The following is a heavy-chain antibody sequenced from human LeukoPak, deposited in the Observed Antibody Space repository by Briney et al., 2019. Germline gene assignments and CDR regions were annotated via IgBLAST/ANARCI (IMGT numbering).Heavy chain of an antibody. D-gene: IGHD4-17*01. CDR2: MNPNSGNT. Sequence: ASVKVSCKASGYTFTSYDINWVRQATGQGLEWMGWMNPNSGNTGYAQKFQGRVTMTRNTSISTAYMELSSLRSEDTAVYYCARGAFQYGDYTFDPWGQGTLVTVSS. CDR3: ARGAFQYGDYTFDP. V-gene: IGHV1-8*01. CDR1: GYTFTSYD. J-gene: IGHJ5*02.